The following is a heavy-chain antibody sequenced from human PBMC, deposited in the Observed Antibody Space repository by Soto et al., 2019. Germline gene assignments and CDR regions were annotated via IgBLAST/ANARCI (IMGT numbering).Heavy chain of an antibody. CDR3: ARIAASGRGWDV. J-gene: IGHJ6*02. V-gene: IGHV3-7*01. D-gene: IGHD6-13*01. CDR1: GFTFSSYW. CDR2: IKQDGSEE. Sequence: EVQLVESGGGLVQPGGSLRLSCVDSGFTFSSYWMSWVRQAPVKGLEWVGNIKQDGSEENYADSVKGRFTISRDNAKNSMYLQMNSLRVEDTAGYYCARIAASGRGWDVWGQGTTVVVSS.